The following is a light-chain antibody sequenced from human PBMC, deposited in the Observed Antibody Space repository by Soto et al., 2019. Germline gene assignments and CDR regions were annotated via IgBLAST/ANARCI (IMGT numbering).Light chain of an antibody. CDR1: QSISSY. CDR3: QQRTDSWT. CDR2: DAA. J-gene: IGKJ1*01. V-gene: IGKV1-39*01. Sequence: PSSLSASVGDRVTITCRASQSISSYLNWYQQKPGKAPKLLIYDAANRATGIPARFSGSGSGTDFTLTISSLEPEDFAVYYCQQRTDSWTFGQGTKV.